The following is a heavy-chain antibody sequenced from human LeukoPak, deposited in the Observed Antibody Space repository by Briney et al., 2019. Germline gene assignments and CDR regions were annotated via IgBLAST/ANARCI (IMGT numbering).Heavy chain of an antibody. V-gene: IGHV4-59*08. D-gene: IGHD5-18*01. CDR1: GGSIRSYY. CDR3: ARRDPYNFGYDY. Sequence: SETLSLTCTVSGGSIRSYYWSWLRQPPGKGLEWIGEIYDGGGTDYNPSLKTRVTISVDTSKNQCSRNLSSRTAAHTAVYFCARRDPYNFGYDYWGQGTLVTVSS. CDR2: IYDGGGT. J-gene: IGHJ4*03.